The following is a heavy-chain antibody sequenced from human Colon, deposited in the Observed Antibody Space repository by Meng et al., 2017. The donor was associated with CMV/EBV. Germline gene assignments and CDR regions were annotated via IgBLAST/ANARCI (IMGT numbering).Heavy chain of an antibody. CDR3: AHRPYGSGSYFFDY. CDR2: IYWDDDK. Sequence: PFKESDPTLVKPTPTLTLTFPFIGFSLSTSGMGVGWIRQPPGKALEWLGVIYWDDDKRYSPSLKSRPTITKDTSKNQVVLTMTNLDPLDTATYYCAHRPYGSGSYFFDYWGQGTLVTVSS. V-gene: IGHV2-5*02. D-gene: IGHD3-10*01. J-gene: IGHJ4*02. CDR1: GFSLSTSGMG.